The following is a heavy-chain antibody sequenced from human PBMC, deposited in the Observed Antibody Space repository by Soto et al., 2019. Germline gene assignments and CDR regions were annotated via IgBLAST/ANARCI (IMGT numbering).Heavy chain of an antibody. Sequence: GSLRLSCEASGFTFSSYPMHWVRQAPGKGLEWVTLISYDGSNQYYADSVKGRFTISRDNSKDTLYLQMHSLTSDDTAVYFCARGPITQTSFIDHWGQGTLVTVSS. V-gene: IGHV3-30-3*01. CDR3: ARGPITQTSFIDH. CDR2: ISYDGSNQ. J-gene: IGHJ4*02. D-gene: IGHD1-20*01. CDR1: GFTFSSYP.